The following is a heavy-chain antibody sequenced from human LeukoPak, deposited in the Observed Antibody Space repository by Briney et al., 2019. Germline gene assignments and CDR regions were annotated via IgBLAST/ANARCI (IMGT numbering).Heavy chain of an antibody. J-gene: IGHJ6*04. V-gene: IGHV3-30*02. CDR2: IQYDGSNE. Sequence: GGALRLSCAASRVTFSSYGMHWVRQAPGEGLEWVAYIQYDGSNEQYADSVKGRFSISRDSSKNILYLQMNSLRAEDTAVYYCAELGITMIGGVWGKGTTVTISS. D-gene: IGHD3-10*02. CDR3: AELGITMIGGV. CDR1: RVTFSSYG.